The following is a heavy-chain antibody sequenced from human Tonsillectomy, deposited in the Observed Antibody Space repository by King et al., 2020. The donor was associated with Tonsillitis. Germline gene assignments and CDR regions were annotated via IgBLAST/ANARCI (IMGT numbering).Heavy chain of an antibody. Sequence: QLQESGPGLVKPSETLSLTCTVSGGSISTYYWSWIRQPAGKGLEWIGRIYTSRSTNYNLSLKSRVTMSVDTSKNQFSLKLSSVTAADTAVYYCAREQCSGGSCYSDYWGQGTLVTVSS. D-gene: IGHD2-15*01. CDR3: AREQCSGGSCYSDY. V-gene: IGHV4-4*07. CDR1: GGSISTYY. J-gene: IGHJ4*03. CDR2: IYTSRST.